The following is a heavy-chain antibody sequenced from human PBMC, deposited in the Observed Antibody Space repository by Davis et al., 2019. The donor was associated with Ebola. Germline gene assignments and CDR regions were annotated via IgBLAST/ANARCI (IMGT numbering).Heavy chain of an antibody. V-gene: IGHV4-31*03. CDR1: GGSISSGGYY. J-gene: IGHJ6*02. CDR3: ARNRIAGSSSFYYYYGMDV. CDR2: IYYSGST. D-gene: IGHD6-6*01. Sequence: LRLSCTVSGGSISSGGYYWSWIRQHPGKGLEWIGYIYYSGSTYYNPSLKSRVTISVDTSKNQFSLKLSSVTAADTAVYYCARNRIAGSSSFYYYYGMDVRGQGTTVTVSS.